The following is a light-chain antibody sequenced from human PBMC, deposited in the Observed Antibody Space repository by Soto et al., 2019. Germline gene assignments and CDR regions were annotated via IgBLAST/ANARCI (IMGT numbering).Light chain of an antibody. CDR3: QQYYTTPWA. V-gene: IGKV4-1*01. J-gene: IGKJ1*01. CDR2: WAS. Sequence: VMTQSPASLAVSLGERATINCKSSQSVLYSANDENYLAWYQQKPGQPPKLLIYWASPRESGVPDRFSGSGSRTDFTLTIGSLQAEDVAVYYCQQYYTTPWAFGQGTKVDIK. CDR1: QSVLYSANDENY.